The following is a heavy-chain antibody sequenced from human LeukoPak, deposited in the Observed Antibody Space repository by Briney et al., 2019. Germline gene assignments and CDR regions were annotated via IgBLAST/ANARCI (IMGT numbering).Heavy chain of an antibody. CDR1: GDSISSGDYY. CDR3: RCGEERDY. Sequence: SETLSLTCTVSGDSISSGDYYWSWIRQPAGKGLEWIGRISSSGSTNYNPSLKSRVTISVDTSKNQFSLKLSSVTAADTAVYYCRCGEERDYWGQGTLVTVSS. V-gene: IGHV4-61*02. CDR2: ISSSGST. D-gene: IGHD1-1*01. J-gene: IGHJ4*02.